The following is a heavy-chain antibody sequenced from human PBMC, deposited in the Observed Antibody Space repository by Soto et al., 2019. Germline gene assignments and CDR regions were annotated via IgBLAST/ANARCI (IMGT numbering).Heavy chain of an antibody. Sequence: QVQLVQSGAEVKKPGSSVKVSCKASGGTFSSYTISWVRQAPGQGLEWMGRIIPILGIANYAQKFQGRVTITADKSTSTAYMELSSLRSEDTAVYYCARRCELPNNDAFDIWGQGTMVTVSS. V-gene: IGHV1-69*02. CDR2: IIPILGIA. CDR1: GGTFSSYT. J-gene: IGHJ3*02. CDR3: ARRCELPNNDAFDI. D-gene: IGHD1-26*01.